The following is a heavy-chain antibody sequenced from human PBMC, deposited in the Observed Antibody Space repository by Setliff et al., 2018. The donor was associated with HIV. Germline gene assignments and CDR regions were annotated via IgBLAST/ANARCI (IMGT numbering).Heavy chain of an antibody. D-gene: IGHD2-15*01. J-gene: IGHJ4*02. V-gene: IGHV3-23*01. CDR1: GFSFSNYA. CDR2: VIRGGHNT. CDR3: AKTLVVVASPLDF. Sequence: PGGSLRLSCAASGFSFSNYAMSWVRQAPGKGLEWVSSVIRGGHNTFYADSVKGRFTISRDNSKDTLYLQMSGLTAEDTAIYYCAKTLVVVASPLDFWGQGTLVTSPQ.